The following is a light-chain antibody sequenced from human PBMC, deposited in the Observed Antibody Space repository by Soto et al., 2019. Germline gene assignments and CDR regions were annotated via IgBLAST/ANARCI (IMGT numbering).Light chain of an antibody. Sequence: QSALTQPASVSGSPGQSITISCTGTSSDVGGYNYVSWCQQHPGKAPKLMIYEVSNRPSGVSNRFSGSKSGNTASLTISGLQAEDEADYYCSSYTSSSTLVFGTGTKGHRP. CDR1: SSDVGGYNY. V-gene: IGLV2-14*01. CDR2: EVS. J-gene: IGLJ1*01. CDR3: SSYTSSSTLV.